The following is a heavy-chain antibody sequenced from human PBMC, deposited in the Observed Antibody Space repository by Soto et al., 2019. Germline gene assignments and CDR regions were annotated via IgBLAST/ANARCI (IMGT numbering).Heavy chain of an antibody. D-gene: IGHD4-17*01. CDR3: AKVTTNSAIHHFDY. V-gene: IGHV3-23*01. Sequence: TGGFLRLSCAASGFTFSSYAMSWVRQAPGKGLEWVSAISGSGGSTYYADSVKGRFTISRDNSKNTLYLQMNSLRAEDTAVYYCAKVTTNSAIHHFDYWGQGTLVTVSS. J-gene: IGHJ4*02. CDR1: GFTFSSYA. CDR2: ISGSGGST.